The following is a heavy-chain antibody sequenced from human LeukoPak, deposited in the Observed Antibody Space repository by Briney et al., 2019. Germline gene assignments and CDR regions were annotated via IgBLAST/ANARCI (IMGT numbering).Heavy chain of an antibody. Sequence: ASVKVSCKASGYTFTSYGISWVRQAPGQGLEWMGWINPNSGGTIYAQKFQGRVTMTRDTSISTAYMELSALISDDTAVYYCARAPVAADYWGQGTLVTVSS. CDR3: ARAPVAADY. CDR2: INPNSGGT. D-gene: IGHD2-15*01. J-gene: IGHJ4*02. V-gene: IGHV1-2*02. CDR1: GYTFTSYG.